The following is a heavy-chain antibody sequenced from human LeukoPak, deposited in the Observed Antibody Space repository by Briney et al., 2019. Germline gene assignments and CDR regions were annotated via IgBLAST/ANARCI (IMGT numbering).Heavy chain of an antibody. V-gene: IGHV4-59*01. CDR2: IYYSGSA. J-gene: IGHJ6*02. D-gene: IGHD3-22*01. CDR1: GGSISSYY. CDR3: ARVIGSGYPGAYYGMDV. Sequence: KPSETLSLTCTVSGGSISSYYWSWIRQPPGKGLEWIGYIYYSGSANYNPSLKSRVTISVDTSKNQFSLKLSSVTAADTAVYYCARVIGSGYPGAYYGMDVWGQGTTVTVSS.